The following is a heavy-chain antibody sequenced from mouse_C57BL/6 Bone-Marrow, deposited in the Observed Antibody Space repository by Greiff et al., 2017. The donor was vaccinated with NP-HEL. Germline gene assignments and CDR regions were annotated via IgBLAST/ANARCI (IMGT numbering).Heavy chain of an antibody. CDR3: ARDANYGSSYEWYFDV. Sequence: EVKVVESGGGLVQSGRSLRLSCATSGFTFSDFYMEWVRQAPGKGLEWIAASRNKANDYTTEYSASVKGRFIVSRDTSQSILYLQMNALRAEDTAIYYCARDANYGSSYEWYFDVWGTGTTVTVSS. J-gene: IGHJ1*03. CDR2: SRNKANDYTT. V-gene: IGHV7-1*01. CDR1: GFTFSDFY. D-gene: IGHD1-1*01.